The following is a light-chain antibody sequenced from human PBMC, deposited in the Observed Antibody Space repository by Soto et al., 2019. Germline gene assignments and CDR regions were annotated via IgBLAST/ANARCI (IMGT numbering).Light chain of an antibody. CDR3: AAWDDSLNGLV. J-gene: IGLJ1*01. CDR2: NNN. V-gene: IGLV1-44*01. Sequence: QSVLTQPPLASGTPGQRVTISCSGSGSNIGSNTVNWYQQLPGTAPKLLIYNNNQRPSGVPDRFSGSKSGTSASLAISGLQSEDEADYYCAAWDDSLNGLVFGTGTKLTVL. CDR1: GSNIGSNT.